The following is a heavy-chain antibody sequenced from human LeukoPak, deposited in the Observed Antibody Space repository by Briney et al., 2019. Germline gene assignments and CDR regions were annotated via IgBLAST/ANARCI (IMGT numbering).Heavy chain of an antibody. Sequence: GGSLRLSCAASGFTFSTSIMSWVRQAPGKGLEWVSGINWNGGSTGYADSVKGRFTISRDNAKNSLYLQMNSLRAEDTALYYCARDGRLLWFGELVYWGQGTLVTVSS. CDR2: INWNGGST. V-gene: IGHV3-20*04. CDR3: ARDGRLLWFGELVY. D-gene: IGHD3-10*01. J-gene: IGHJ4*02. CDR1: GFTFSTSI.